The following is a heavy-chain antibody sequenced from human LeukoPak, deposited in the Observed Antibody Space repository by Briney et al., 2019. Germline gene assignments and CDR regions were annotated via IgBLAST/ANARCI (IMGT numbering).Heavy chain of an antibody. J-gene: IGHJ4*02. CDR1: GYSFTSYW. V-gene: IGHV5-51*01. CDR2: IYPGDSDT. D-gene: IGHD6-13*01. Sequence: GESLKISFKGSGYSFTSYWIGWVRPMPGKGLEWMGIIYPGDSDTRYSPSFQGQVTISADKSISTAYLQWSSLKASDTAMYYCAGQEGIAAAGMPPLIDYWGQGTLVTVSS. CDR3: AGQEGIAAAGMPPLIDY.